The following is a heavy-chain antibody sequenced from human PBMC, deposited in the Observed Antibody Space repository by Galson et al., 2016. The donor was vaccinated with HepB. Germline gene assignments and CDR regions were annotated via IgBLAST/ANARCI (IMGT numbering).Heavy chain of an antibody. J-gene: IGHJ4*02. Sequence: SVKVSCKASGYTFTRYYMHWVRQAPGQGLEWMGRINPSGGSTSYAQKFQGRVTMTRDTSTSTVYMELSSLASEDTAVYYCSRLWLDNSGGYTGFDYWGQGTLVTVSS. CDR1: GYTFTRYY. V-gene: IGHV1-46*01. D-gene: IGHD4-23*01. CDR2: INPSGGST. CDR3: SRLWLDNSGGYTGFDY.